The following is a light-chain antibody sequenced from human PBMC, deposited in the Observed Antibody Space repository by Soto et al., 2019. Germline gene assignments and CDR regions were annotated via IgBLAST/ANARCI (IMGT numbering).Light chain of an antibody. V-gene: IGKV1-5*03. Sequence: DIQMTQSPSTRSASVGDRVTITCRASQTGSSWLAWYQQRPGKAPKLLIYKASALESGVPSRFSGSGSGTEFTLTISSLQPEDFGRYYCQQYKSYPLTFGGGTKVEIK. J-gene: IGKJ4*01. CDR2: KAS. CDR1: QTGSSW. CDR3: QQYKSYPLT.